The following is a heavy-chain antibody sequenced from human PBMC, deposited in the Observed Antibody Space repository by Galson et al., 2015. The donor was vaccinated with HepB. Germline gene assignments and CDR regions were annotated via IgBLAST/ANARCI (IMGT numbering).Heavy chain of an antibody. V-gene: IGHV1-2*06. CDR1: GYTFTGYY. Sequence: SVKVSCKASGYTFTGYYMHWVRQAPGQGLEWMGRINPNNGGTNYAQKFQGRVTMTRDTSISTAYMELSRLRSDDTAVYYCARGPDGYSSSWYGYKVWFDPWGQGTLVTVSS. J-gene: IGHJ5*02. D-gene: IGHD6-13*01. CDR2: INPNNGGT. CDR3: ARGPDGYSSSWYGYKVWFDP.